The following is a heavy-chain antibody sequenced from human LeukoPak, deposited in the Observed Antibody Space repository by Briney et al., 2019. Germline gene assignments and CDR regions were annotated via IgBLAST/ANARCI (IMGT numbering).Heavy chain of an antibody. CDR1: GFTFSDYN. J-gene: IGHJ6*03. CDR3: ARVLRYCSGGNCYSGGLGYMDV. V-gene: IGHV3-11*01. Sequence: GGSLRLSCAASGFTFSDYNMRWIRQAPGKGLEWVSSISRSGSTKYYADSVKGRFTISRDNAKNSLFLQMNSLRAEDTAVYYCARVLRYCSGGNCYSGGLGYMDVWGKGTTVTIPS. D-gene: IGHD2-15*01. CDR2: ISRSGSTK.